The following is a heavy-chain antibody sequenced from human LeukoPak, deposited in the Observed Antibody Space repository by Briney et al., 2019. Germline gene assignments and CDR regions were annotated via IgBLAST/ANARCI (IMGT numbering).Heavy chain of an antibody. Sequence: PGGSLRLSCAASGFSFSSCSMNWVRQAPGKGLEWVSYISHTGSTMSYADSVKGRFTISRDNARNSLYLQMNSLRAGDTAVYYCARALRCSGGSCYSGYFGYYYYGMDVWGQGTTVTVSS. J-gene: IGHJ6*02. V-gene: IGHV3-48*04. CDR3: ARALRCSGGSCYSGYFGYYYYGMDV. CDR1: GFSFSSCS. CDR2: ISHTGSTM. D-gene: IGHD2-15*01.